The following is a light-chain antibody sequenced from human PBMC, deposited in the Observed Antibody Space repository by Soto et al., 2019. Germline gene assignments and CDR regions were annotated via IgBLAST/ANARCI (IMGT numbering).Light chain of an antibody. Sequence: IVLTQSACTLSLSPGERATLSCRASQTILNNYLAWFQQKPGQAPRLLIYGVSSRAAGIPDRFSGSGSGTDFTLTISRLEPEDFAVYYCQQYGSSGTFGQGTKVDIK. CDR2: GVS. CDR3: QQYGSSGT. V-gene: IGKV3-20*01. CDR1: QTILNNY. J-gene: IGKJ1*01.